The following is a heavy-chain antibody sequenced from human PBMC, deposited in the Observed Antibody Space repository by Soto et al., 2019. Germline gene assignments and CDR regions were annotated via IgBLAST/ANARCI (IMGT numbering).Heavy chain of an antibody. V-gene: IGHV3-30*19. D-gene: IGHD6-19*01. CDR2: ISYDGSNK. J-gene: IGHJ6*02. Sequence: GGSLRLSCAASGFTFSSFGFHWVRQAPGKGLEWVAVISYDGSNKYYADSVKGRFTISRDNSKNTLYLQMNSLRAEDTAVYYCAIDYPDISGWYSYGMDVWGQGTTVTVSS. CDR1: GFTFSSFG. CDR3: AIDYPDISGWYSYGMDV.